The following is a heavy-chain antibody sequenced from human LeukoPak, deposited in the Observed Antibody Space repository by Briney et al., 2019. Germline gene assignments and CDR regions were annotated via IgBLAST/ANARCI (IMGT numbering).Heavy chain of an antibody. CDR1: GFTFSSYS. CDR2: ISSSSSYI. CDR3: ARDSLDILTTDYYMDV. J-gene: IGHJ6*03. V-gene: IGHV3-21*01. Sequence: GGSLRLSCAASGFTFSSYSMNWVRQAPGKGLEWVSSISSSSSYIYYADSVKGRFTISRDNAKNSLYLQMNSLRAEDTAVYYCARDSLDILTTDYYMDVWGKGTTVTVSS. D-gene: IGHD3-9*01.